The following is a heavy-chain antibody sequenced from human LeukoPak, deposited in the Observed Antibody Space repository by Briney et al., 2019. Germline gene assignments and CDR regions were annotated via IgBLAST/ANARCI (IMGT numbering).Heavy chain of an antibody. CDR3: AKDQRTYYYGSGSYYGPLDY. Sequence: GGSLRLSCAASGFTFSSYAMSWVRQAPGKGLEWVSAISGSSGSTYYADSVKGRFTISRDNSKNTLYLQMNSLRAEDTAVYYCAKDQRTYYYGSGSYYGPLDYWGQGTLVTVSS. V-gene: IGHV3-23*01. J-gene: IGHJ4*02. CDR1: GFTFSSYA. D-gene: IGHD3-10*01. CDR2: ISGSSGST.